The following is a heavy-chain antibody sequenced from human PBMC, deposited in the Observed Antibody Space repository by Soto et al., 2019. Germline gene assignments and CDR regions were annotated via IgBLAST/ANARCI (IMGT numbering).Heavy chain of an antibody. V-gene: IGHV1-18*01. Sequence: GASVKVSCKASGYTFTSYGISWVRQAPGQGLEWMGWISAYSGNTNYAQKLQGRVTMTTDTSTSTAYMELRSLRSDDTAVYYCARMVVVVPANLNYYYYMDVWGKGTTVTVSS. J-gene: IGHJ6*03. CDR2: ISAYSGNT. CDR1: GYTFTSYG. D-gene: IGHD2-2*01. CDR3: ARMVVVVPANLNYYYYMDV.